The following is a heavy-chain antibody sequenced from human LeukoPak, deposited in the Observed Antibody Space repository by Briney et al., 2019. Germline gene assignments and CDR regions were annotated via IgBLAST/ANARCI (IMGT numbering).Heavy chain of an antibody. CDR3: AKGKWELPELDAFDI. J-gene: IGHJ3*02. Sequence: PGGSLRLSCAASGFTFSSYAMSWVRQAPGKGLEWVSGISGSGSSTYYADSVMGRFTISRDNSKNMLYLQMNSLRAEDTAVYYCAKGKWELPELDAFDIWGQGTMVTISS. D-gene: IGHD1-26*01. V-gene: IGHV3-23*01. CDR2: ISGSGSST. CDR1: GFTFSSYA.